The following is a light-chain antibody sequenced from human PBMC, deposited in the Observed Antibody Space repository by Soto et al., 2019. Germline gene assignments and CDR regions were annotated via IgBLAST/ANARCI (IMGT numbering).Light chain of an antibody. CDR2: AAS. CDR3: QQSYSTPWT. J-gene: IGKJ1*01. V-gene: IGKV1-39*01. CDR1: QSISSY. Sequence: DIQMTQSPSSLSASVGDKLTITCRASQSISSYLNWYQQKPGKAPKLLIYAASSLQSGVPLRFSGSGSGTDFTLTISRLQPEDFATYYCQQSYSTPWTFGQGTKVEIK.